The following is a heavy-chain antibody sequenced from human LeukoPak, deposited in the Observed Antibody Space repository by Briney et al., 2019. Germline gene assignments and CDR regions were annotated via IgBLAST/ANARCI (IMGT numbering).Heavy chain of an antibody. J-gene: IGHJ4*02. V-gene: IGHV2-5*01. CDR2: IYWNDDR. D-gene: IGHD3-22*01. CDR3: AHRWKDSSGDSLFDY. Sequence: SGPTLVKPTQTLTLTCTFSGFSLTNGVGVGWIRQPPGKALEWLALIYWNDDRRYSPALKNRVTITKDTSINQVVLTVTNMDPVDTATYYCAHRWKDSSGDSLFDYWGQGMLVTVSS. CDR1: GFSLTNGVG.